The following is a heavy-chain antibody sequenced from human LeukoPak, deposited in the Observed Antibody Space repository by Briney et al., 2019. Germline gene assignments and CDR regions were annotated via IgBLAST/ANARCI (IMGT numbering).Heavy chain of an antibody. V-gene: IGHV3-30*03. D-gene: IGHD3-10*01. CDR1: GFTFSSYG. CDR2: ISYDGSNK. Sequence: GRSLRLSCAASGFTFSSYGMHWVRQAPGKGLEWVAVISYDGSNKYYADSVKGRFTISRDNSKNTLYLQMNSLRAEDAAVYYCASLGFGESVDAFDIWGQGTMVTVSS. J-gene: IGHJ3*02. CDR3: ASLGFGESVDAFDI.